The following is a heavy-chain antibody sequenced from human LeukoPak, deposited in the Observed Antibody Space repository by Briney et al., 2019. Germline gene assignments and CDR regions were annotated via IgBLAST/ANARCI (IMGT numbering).Heavy chain of an antibody. Sequence: SETLSLTCTVSGGSISSYYWSWIRQPPGKGLEWIGYIYYSGSTNHNPSLKSRVTISVYTSKNQFSLKLSSVTAADTAVYYCARYYSGSPRFDYWGQGTLVTVSS. CDR2: IYYSGST. CDR3: ARYYSGSPRFDY. V-gene: IGHV4-59*01. CDR1: GGSISSYY. D-gene: IGHD1-26*01. J-gene: IGHJ4*02.